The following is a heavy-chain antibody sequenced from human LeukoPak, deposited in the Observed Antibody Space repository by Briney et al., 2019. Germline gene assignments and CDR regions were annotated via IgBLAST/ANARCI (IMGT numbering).Heavy chain of an antibody. CDR1: GFTFSSYS. CDR3: ARDPTNWGWHEKYFDY. D-gene: IGHD7-27*01. V-gene: IGHV3-21*01. Sequence: GGSLRLSCAASGFTFSSYSMNWVRRAPGKGLEWVSSISSSSSYIYYADSVKGRFTISRDNAKNSLYLQMNSLRAEDTAVYYCARDPTNWGWHEKYFDYWGQGTLVTVSS. J-gene: IGHJ4*02. CDR2: ISSSSSYI.